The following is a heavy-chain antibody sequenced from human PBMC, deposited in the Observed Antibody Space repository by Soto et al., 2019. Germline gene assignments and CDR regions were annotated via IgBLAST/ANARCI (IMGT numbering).Heavy chain of an antibody. CDR1: GYSFISYG. J-gene: IGHJ4*02. D-gene: IGHD4-17*01. CDR2: INAGNGNT. Sequence: QVQLVQSGAEVKKPGASVKVSCKASGYSFISYGMAWVRQAPGQGLEWMGWINAGNGNTKYSQNVQGRVTITRDTTPTTAYMELSSLRSEDTAMYYWPRNTYGGNRFDHWGQGTLGSVSS. V-gene: IGHV1-3*01. CDR3: PRNTYGGNRFDH.